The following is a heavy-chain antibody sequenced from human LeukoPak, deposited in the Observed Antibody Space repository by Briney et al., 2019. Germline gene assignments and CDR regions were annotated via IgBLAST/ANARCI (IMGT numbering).Heavy chain of an antibody. V-gene: IGHV3-64*01. D-gene: IGHD6-25*01. CDR3: ARDVSVNYYYMDV. J-gene: IGHJ6*03. CDR2: ISSNGGST. Sequence: PGGSLRLSCAASGFTFSSYAMHWVRQAPGKGLEYVSAISSNGGSTYYANSVKGRFTISRDNSKNTLYLQMGSLRAEDMAVYYCARDVSVNYYYMDVWGKGTTVTVSS. CDR1: GFTFSSYA.